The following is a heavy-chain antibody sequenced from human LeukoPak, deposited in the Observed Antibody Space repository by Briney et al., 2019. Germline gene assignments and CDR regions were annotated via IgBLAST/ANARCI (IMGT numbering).Heavy chain of an antibody. CDR3: ARDALESYYDSSGYNWFDP. CDR2: IIPIFGTA. V-gene: IGHV1-69*06. Sequence: SVKVSCKASGGTFSSYAISWVRQAPGQGLEWMGGIIPIFGTANYAQKFQGRVTITADKSTSTAYMELSSLRSEDTAVYYCARDALESYYDSSGYNWFDPWGQGTLVTVSS. CDR1: GGTFSSYA. J-gene: IGHJ5*02. D-gene: IGHD3-22*01.